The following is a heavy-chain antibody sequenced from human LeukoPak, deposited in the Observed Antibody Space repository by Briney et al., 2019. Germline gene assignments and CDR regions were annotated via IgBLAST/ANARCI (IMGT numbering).Heavy chain of an antibody. Sequence: SETLSLTCTVSGGSISSGSYYWSWIRQPAGKGLEWIGRIYTSGSTNYNPSLKSRVTISVGTSKNQFSLKLSSVTAADTAVYYCARESEYRPFDYWGQGTLVTVSS. CDR3: ARESEYRPFDY. D-gene: IGHD1-14*01. V-gene: IGHV4-61*02. J-gene: IGHJ4*02. CDR1: GGSISSGSYY. CDR2: IYTSGST.